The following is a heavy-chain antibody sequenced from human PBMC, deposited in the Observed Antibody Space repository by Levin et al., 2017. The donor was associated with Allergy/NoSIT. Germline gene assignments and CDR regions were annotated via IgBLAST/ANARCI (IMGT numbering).Heavy chain of an antibody. CDR1: GGSITGYH. CDR3: ARNRIIVSGGNDYYYGMDV. D-gene: IGHD5/OR15-5a*01. V-gene: IGHV4-59*01. Sequence: PSETLSLTCTVSGGSITGYHWSWIRQPPGKGLEWIGYIHYTGSTKYNPSLKSRVTISLDTSKNEFSLKVTSVTAADTAVYYCARNRIIVSGGNDYYYGMDVWGQGTTVTVSS. J-gene: IGHJ6*02. CDR2: IHYTGST.